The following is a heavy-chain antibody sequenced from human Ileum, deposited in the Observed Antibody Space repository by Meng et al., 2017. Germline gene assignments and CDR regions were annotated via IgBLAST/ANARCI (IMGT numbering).Heavy chain of an antibody. CDR2: IWSDGSNK. CDR1: GISFSTSG. D-gene: IGHD3-10*01. V-gene: IGHV3-33*01. J-gene: IGHJ4*02. Sequence: GQLGESGGGVVQPGRSLGLSCVASGISFSTSGMNWVRQGPGKGLEWVAMIWSDGSNKYYGDSVKGRFTISRDNSKNTVDLQMNSLRAEDTAVYYCAREPSFGEHDYWGQGTLVTVSS. CDR3: AREPSFGEHDY.